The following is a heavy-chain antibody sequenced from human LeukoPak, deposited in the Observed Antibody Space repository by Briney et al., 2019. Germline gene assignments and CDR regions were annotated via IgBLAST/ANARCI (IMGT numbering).Heavy chain of an antibody. Sequence: ASVKVSCKASGGTFSSYAISWVRQAPGQGLEWMGGIIPIFGTANYAQKFQGRVTITADESTSTAYMELSSLRSEDTAVYYCARMLVDIVVVPAAISQAFDIWGQGTMVTVSS. CDR2: IIPIFGTA. D-gene: IGHD2-2*02. V-gene: IGHV1-69*13. J-gene: IGHJ3*02. CDR3: ARMLVDIVVVPAAISQAFDI. CDR1: GGTFSSYA.